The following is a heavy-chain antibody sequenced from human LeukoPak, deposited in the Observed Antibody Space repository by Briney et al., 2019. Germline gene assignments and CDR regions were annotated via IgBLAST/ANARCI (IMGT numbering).Heavy chain of an antibody. CDR2: ISGSSAST. V-gene: IGHV3-23*01. Sequence: GVSLRLSCAASGFTFSSYAMSWVRQAPGKGLEWVSGISGSSASTYYADSVKGRFTISRDNSKSTLYLQMNSLRAEDTAVYFCAKVVGATVTTEFDYWGQGTLVAVSS. CDR3: AKVVGATVTTEFDY. D-gene: IGHD4-17*01. J-gene: IGHJ4*02. CDR1: GFTFSSYA.